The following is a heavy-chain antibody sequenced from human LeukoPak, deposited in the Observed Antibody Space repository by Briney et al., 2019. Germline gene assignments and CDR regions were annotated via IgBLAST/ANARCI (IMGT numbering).Heavy chain of an antibody. Sequence: KPGGSLRLSCAASGFSFSDHYMSWIRQAPGKGLEWVSYISSSRSFTNYADSVKGRFTISRDTAKNSPYLQMNSLRAEDTAVYYCAKEGYDSSGTHPFDYWGQGTLVTVSS. V-gene: IGHV3-11*05. CDR3: AKEGYDSSGTHPFDY. CDR1: GFSFSDHY. D-gene: IGHD3-22*01. CDR2: ISSSRSFT. J-gene: IGHJ4*02.